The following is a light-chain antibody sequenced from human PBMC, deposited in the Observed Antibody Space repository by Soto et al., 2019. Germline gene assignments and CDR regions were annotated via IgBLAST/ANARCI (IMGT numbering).Light chain of an antibody. CDR3: SAWDDSLSGFVV. CDR1: NSNIGVNS. CDR2: NND. V-gene: IGLV1-44*01. J-gene: IGLJ2*01. Sequence: QSVLTQPPSASGTPGQRVTISCSGSNSNIGVNSVNWYQQLPGAAPKLLIFNNDQRPSGVPDRVSGSKSGTSASLAISGLESEDEADYYCSAWDDSLSGFVVFGGGPKVTVL.